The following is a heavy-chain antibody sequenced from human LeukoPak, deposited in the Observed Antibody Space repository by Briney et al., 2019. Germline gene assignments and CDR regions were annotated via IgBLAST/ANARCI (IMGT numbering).Heavy chain of an antibody. J-gene: IGHJ2*01. V-gene: IGHV4-39*01. CDR3: ARGLHYYDSRMPPSSFGL. CDR1: GGSITTSSYY. CDR2: IYYTGGT. D-gene: IGHD3-22*01. Sequence: SETLSLTCSVSGGSITTSSYYWGWIRQPPEKGLEWIGSIYYTGGTFYSPSLKSRVTISVDTSKNQFSLKLSSVTAADTAVYYCARGLHYYDSRMPPSSFGLWGRGTLVTVSS.